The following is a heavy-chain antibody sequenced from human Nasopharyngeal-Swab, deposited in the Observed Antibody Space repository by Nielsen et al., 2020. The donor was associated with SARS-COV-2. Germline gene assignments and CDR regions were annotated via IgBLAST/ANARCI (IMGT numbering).Heavy chain of an antibody. V-gene: IGHV3-30*18. CDR2: ISYEGSKK. D-gene: IGHD3-10*01. J-gene: IGHJ3*02. Sequence: GESLKISCTASGFSFNNYGIHWVRQAPGKGLEWVAVISYEGSKKYYAESVEGRFTISRDYSKSTLYLQMNSLRPEDTAMYYCAKANFLFWFGQFKNDGFDIWGQGTMVAVSS. CDR1: GFSFNNYG. CDR3: AKANFLFWFGQFKNDGFDI.